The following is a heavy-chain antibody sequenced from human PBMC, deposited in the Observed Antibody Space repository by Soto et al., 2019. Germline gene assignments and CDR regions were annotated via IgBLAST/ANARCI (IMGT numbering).Heavy chain of an antibody. CDR3: AKDKLRGSYGMDV. D-gene: IGHD2-15*01. CDR1: GFTFSSYA. CDR2: ISGSGGST. Sequence: EVQLLESGGGLVQPGGSLRLSCAASGFTFSSYAMSWVRQAPGKGLEWDSAISGSGGSTYYADSVKGRFTISRDNSKNTLYLQMNSLRAEDTAVYYCAKDKLRGSYGMDVWGQGTTVTVSS. V-gene: IGHV3-23*01. J-gene: IGHJ6*02.